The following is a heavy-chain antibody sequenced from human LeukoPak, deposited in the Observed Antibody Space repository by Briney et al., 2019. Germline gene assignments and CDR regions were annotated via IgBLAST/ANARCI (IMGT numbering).Heavy chain of an antibody. CDR3: ARESPVGSSNLCDACDI. D-gene: IGHD2-2*01. Sequence: SETLSPTCTASGDSITSYCWSWIRQPPGKGLEWIGYIYYSGSTNYNPSLKSRVTISVDTSMNQYSLKLSVVAAADTAGYYCARESPVGSSNLCDACDIWAQETRVSVS. J-gene: IGHJ3*02. CDR1: GDSITSYC. CDR2: IYYSGST. V-gene: IGHV4-59*01.